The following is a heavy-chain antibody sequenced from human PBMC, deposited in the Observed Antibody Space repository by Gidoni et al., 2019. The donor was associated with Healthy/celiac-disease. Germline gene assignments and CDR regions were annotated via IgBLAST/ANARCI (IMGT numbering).Heavy chain of an antibody. CDR1: GGSISSSSYY. D-gene: IGHD2-21*01. Sequence: QLQLQESGPGLVKPSETLSLTCTVSGGSISSSSYYWGWIRQPPGKGLEWIGSIYYSGSTYYNPSLKSRVTISVDTSKNQFSLKLSSVTAADTAVYYCARVWQAPLDAFDIWGQGTMVTVSS. V-gene: IGHV4-39*01. CDR3: ARVWQAPLDAFDI. CDR2: IYYSGST. J-gene: IGHJ3*02.